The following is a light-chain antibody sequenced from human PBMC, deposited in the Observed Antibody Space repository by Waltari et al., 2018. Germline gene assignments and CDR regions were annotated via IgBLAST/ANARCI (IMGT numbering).Light chain of an antibody. CDR3: NSRDSSGNHWV. V-gene: IGLV3-19*01. Sequence: SSELTQDPAVSVALGQPIRITFQGDSLRSYYASWYQQKPGQAPVLVIYGKNNRPSGIPDRFSGSSSGNTASLTITGVQAEDEADYYCNSRDSSGNHWVFGGGTKLTVL. J-gene: IGLJ3*02. CDR2: GKN. CDR1: SLRSYY.